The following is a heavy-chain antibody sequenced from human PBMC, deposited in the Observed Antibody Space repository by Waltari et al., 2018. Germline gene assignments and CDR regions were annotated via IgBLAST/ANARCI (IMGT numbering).Heavy chain of an antibody. J-gene: IGHJ4*02. V-gene: IGHV4-61*01. CDR3: ARDRYCSGGSCYFGY. Sequence: QVQLQESGPGLVKPSETLSLTCTVSGGSVSSGRYYWSWIRQPPGKGLEWIGYIYYSGSTNYNPSLKSRVTISVDTSKNQFSLKLSSVTAADTAVYYCARDRYCSGGSCYFGYWGQGTLVTVSS. CDR2: IYYSGST. CDR1: GGSVSSGRYY. D-gene: IGHD2-15*01.